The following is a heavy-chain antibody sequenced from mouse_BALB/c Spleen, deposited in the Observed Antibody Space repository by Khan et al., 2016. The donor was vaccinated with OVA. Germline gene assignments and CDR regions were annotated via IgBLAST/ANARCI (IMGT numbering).Heavy chain of an antibody. Sequence: EVQLVESGPSLVKPSQTLSLTCSVTGDSITSGYWSWIRKFPGNKLEYMGYMIYTGYTDYNPSLKRRLAIPRPPSKNQYYLQLNSVTSEDTATYYCARATYRYAVAYWGQGTLVTVS. V-gene: IGHV3-8*02. J-gene: IGHJ3*01. CDR3: ARATYRYAVAY. CDR1: GDSITSGY. CDR2: MIYTGYT. D-gene: IGHD2-14*01.